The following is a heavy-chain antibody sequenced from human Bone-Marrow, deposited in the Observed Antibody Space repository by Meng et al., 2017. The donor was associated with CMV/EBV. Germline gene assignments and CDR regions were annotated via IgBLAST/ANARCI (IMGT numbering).Heavy chain of an antibody. CDR3: AKDRIKRMTTGFDY. CDR1: GFTFSTYG. D-gene: IGHD4-11*01. CDR2: IRYDGSNK. J-gene: IGHJ4*02. V-gene: IGHV3-30*02. Sequence: GESLKISCAASGFTFSTYGIHWVRQAPGKGLEWVAFIRYDGSNKCYVDSVKGRFTISRDNSKKTLYLQRNGLRAEDTAVYYFAKDRIKRMTTGFDYWGQGTLVTGYS.